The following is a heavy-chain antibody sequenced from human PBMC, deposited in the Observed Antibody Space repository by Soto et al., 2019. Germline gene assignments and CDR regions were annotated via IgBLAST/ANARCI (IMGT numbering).Heavy chain of an antibody. D-gene: IGHD2-15*01. CDR3: ARGRRRGYCSGGICLGNFGMDV. CDR2: MNPNSGNT. J-gene: IGHJ6*02. Sequence: ASGQVSCNASGYTFPSYDINWERQATGQGLEWMGWMNPNSGNTGYAQKFQGRVTMTRNTSISTAYMELSSLRSEDTDVYYCARGRRRGYCSGGICLGNFGMDVWVQANKLTVS. V-gene: IGHV1-8*01. CDR1: GYTFPSYD.